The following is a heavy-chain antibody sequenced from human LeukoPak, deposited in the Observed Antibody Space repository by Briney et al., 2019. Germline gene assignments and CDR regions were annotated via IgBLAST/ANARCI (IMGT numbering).Heavy chain of an antibody. J-gene: IGHJ4*02. CDR3: ARGPTATTYDY. V-gene: IGHV4-59*01. Sequence: SETLSLTCTVSGGSISSYYWSWIRQPPGKGLECIGYFYYSGSTNYNPSLKSRVTISVDTSKNQFSLKLGSVTAADTAVYYCARGPTATTYDYWGQGTLVTVSS. CDR2: FYYSGST. CDR1: GGSISSYY. D-gene: IGHD4-17*01.